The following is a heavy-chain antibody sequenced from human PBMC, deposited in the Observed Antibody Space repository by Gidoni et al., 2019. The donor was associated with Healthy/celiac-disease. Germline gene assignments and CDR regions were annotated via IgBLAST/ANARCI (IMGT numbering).Heavy chain of an antibody. J-gene: IGHJ6*02. Sequence: QVQLQESGPGLVKPSQTLSLTCTVSGGSISRGSYYWSWIRQPAGKGLEWLGRIYTSGSTNYNPSLKSRRTISVDTSKNQFSLKLSSVTAAYTAVYYCARDVWNCSGGSCYFYYYYGMDVWGQGTTVTVSS. CDR2: IYTSGST. CDR3: ARDVWNCSGGSCYFYYYYGMDV. D-gene: IGHD2-15*01. V-gene: IGHV4-61*02. CDR1: GGSISRGSYY.